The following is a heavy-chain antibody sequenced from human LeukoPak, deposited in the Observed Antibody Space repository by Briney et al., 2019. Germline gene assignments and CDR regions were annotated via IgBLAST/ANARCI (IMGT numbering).Heavy chain of an antibody. V-gene: IGHV1-18*01. D-gene: IGHD4-11*01. CDR2: ISAYNGNT. CDR1: GYTFTSYG. Sequence: ASVKVSCKASGYTFTSYGISWVRQAPGQGLEWMGWISAYNGNTNYAQKLQGRVTMTTGTSTSTAYMELRSLRSDDTAVYYCARDMTTVTIADYWGQGTLVTVSS. CDR3: ARDMTTVTIADY. J-gene: IGHJ4*02.